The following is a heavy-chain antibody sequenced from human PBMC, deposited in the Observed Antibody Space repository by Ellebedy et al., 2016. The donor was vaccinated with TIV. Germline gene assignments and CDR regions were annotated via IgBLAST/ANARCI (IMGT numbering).Heavy chain of an antibody. CDR1: GFTFSSYN. CDR2: ISSSSTTI. D-gene: IGHD3-9*01. CDR3: ARVRRGDWYHDDY. J-gene: IGHJ4*02. Sequence: GESLKISCAASGFTFSSYNMNWVRQAPGKGLEWVSYISSSSTTIYYADSVQGRFTISRDNAKNSLYLQMNSLRAEDTAVYYCARVRRGDWYHDDYWGQGILVTVSS. V-gene: IGHV3-48*04.